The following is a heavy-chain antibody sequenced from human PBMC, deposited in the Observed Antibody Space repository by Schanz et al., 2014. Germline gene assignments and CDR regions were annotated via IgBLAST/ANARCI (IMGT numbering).Heavy chain of an antibody. CDR3: ASSGAGYSSSWDFDY. CDR2: IIPILGIA. J-gene: IGHJ4*02. CDR1: GGTFSSYS. V-gene: IGHV1-69*02. Sequence: QLQLVQSGAEVKKPGSSVKVSCKASGGTFSSYSISWVRQAPGQGLEWMGRIIPILGIANYAQKFQGRVTITADKSTFTAYMDVSSLRSEDTAVYYCASSGAGYSSSWDFDYWGQGTRVTVSS. D-gene: IGHD6-13*01.